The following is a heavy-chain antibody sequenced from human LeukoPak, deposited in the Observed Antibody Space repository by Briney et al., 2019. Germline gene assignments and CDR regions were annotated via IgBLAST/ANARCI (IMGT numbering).Heavy chain of an antibody. Sequence: ASVKVSCKVSGYTLTELSMQWVRQAPGKGLEWMGGFDPEDGEISYAQKFQGRVTMTEDTSTDTAYMELSSLRSEDTAVYYCARDLPIPYCSGGSCYLAVTTFEYYYYGMDVWGQGTTVTVSS. CDR3: ARDLPIPYCSGGSCYLAVTTFEYYYYGMDV. CDR1: GYTLTELS. J-gene: IGHJ6*02. CDR2: FDPEDGEI. D-gene: IGHD2-15*01. V-gene: IGHV1-24*01.